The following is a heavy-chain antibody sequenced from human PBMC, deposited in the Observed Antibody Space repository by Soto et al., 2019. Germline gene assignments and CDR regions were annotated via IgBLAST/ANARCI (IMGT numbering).Heavy chain of an antibody. CDR2: ISGSGGST. CDR1: GFAFRNYG. J-gene: IGHJ4*02. D-gene: IGHD3-9*01. V-gene: IGHV3-23*01. Sequence: EVQLLGSGGGLVHPRGSLRLSCAASGFAFRNYGMSWVRQAPGKGLKWVSTISGSGGSTYYADSVKGRFTISRDNSKNTLYLQMNSLRAEDTAIYYCAKDTFDVPPGFDYWGQGTLVTVSS. CDR3: AKDTFDVPPGFDY.